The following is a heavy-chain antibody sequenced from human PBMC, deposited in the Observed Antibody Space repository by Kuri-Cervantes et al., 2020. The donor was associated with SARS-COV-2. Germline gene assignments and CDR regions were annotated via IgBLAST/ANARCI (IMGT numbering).Heavy chain of an antibody. D-gene: IGHD1-26*01. Sequence: SQTLSLTCAVYGGSFSGYYWSWIRQPPGKGLECIGELNHSGSTNYNPSLKSRVTISVDTSKNQFSLKLGSVTAADTAVYYCARPRTHIVGAYHFDYWGQGTLVTVSS. CDR3: ARPRTHIVGAYHFDY. V-gene: IGHV4-34*01. J-gene: IGHJ4*02. CDR2: LNHSGST. CDR1: GGSFSGYY.